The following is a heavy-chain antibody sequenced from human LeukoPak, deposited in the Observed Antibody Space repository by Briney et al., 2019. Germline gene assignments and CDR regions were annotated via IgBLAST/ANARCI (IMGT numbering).Heavy chain of an antibody. CDR3: ARGTGVTIFGVVTPAYFDS. Sequence: PSETLSLTCTVSGGSISSYYWSWIRQPPGKGLEWIGYIYYSGSTNYNPSLKSRVTISVDTSKNQFSLKLSSVTAADTAVYYCARGTGVTIFGVVTPAYFDSWGQGTLVTVSS. D-gene: IGHD3-3*01. CDR1: GGSISSYY. V-gene: IGHV4-59*01. CDR2: IYYSGST. J-gene: IGHJ4*02.